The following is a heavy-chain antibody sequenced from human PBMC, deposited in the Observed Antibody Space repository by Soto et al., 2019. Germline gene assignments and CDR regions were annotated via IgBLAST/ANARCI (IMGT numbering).Heavy chain of an antibody. Sequence: SVKVSCKASGGTFSSYAISWVRQAPGQGLEWMGGIIPIFGTANYAQKFQGRVTITADESTSTAYMELSSLRSEDTAVYYCARGAIEYSSSSPPHDAFDIWGQGTMVT. CDR3: ARGAIEYSSSSPPHDAFDI. J-gene: IGHJ3*02. CDR2: IIPIFGTA. V-gene: IGHV1-69*13. CDR1: GGTFSSYA. D-gene: IGHD6-6*01.